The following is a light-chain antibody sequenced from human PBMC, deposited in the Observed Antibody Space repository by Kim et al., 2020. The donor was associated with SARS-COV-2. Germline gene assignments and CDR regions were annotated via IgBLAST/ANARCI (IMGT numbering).Light chain of an antibody. J-gene: IGLJ2*01. CDR3: QSYDSSLNVV. V-gene: IGLV1-40*01. Sequence: QLVLTQPPSMSGAPGQRVTISCTGSSSNIGAGYDVHWYQQLPGTAPKLLIYGNSNRPSGVPDRFSGSKSGTSASLAITGLQAEDEADYYCQSYDSSLNVVFGGGTQLTVL. CDR2: GNS. CDR1: SSNIGAGYD.